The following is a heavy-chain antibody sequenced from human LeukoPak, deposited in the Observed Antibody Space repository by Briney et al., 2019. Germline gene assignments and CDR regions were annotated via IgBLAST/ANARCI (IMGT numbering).Heavy chain of an antibody. Sequence: GGSLRLSCAASGFTFSTFWMHWVRQAPGEGLEWVSAISGSGGSTYYADSVKGRFTISRDNSKNTLYLQMNSLRAEDTAVYYCAKEPFLWFGESDTTFFDYWGQGTLVTVSS. CDR1: GFTFSTFW. J-gene: IGHJ4*02. D-gene: IGHD3-10*01. CDR3: AKEPFLWFGESDTTFFDY. CDR2: ISGSGGST. V-gene: IGHV3-23*01.